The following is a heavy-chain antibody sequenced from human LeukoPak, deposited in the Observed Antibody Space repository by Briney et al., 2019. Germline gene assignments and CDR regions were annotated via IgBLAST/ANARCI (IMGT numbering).Heavy chain of an antibody. CDR3: ARDRASYDSGAFDI. CDR1: GGSIPTKNFY. V-gene: IGHV4-39*07. J-gene: IGHJ3*02. D-gene: IGHD3-16*01. Sequence: PSETLSLTCTVSGGSIPTKNFYWGWIRQPPGKGLEWIGSVFYSGRTYYNPSLKSRVTIFVDPSKNQLSLKLSSVTAADTAVYYCARDRASYDSGAFDIWGQGTMVTVSS. CDR2: VFYSGRT.